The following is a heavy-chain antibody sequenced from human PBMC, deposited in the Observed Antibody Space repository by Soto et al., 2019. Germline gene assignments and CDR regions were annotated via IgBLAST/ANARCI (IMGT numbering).Heavy chain of an antibody. Sequence: GASVKVSCKASGYTFTSYYMHWVRQAPGQGLEWMGIINPSGGSTSYAQKFQGRVTMTRDTSTSTVYMELSSLRSEDTAVYYCASESSYGPGSYYKSPKNLNWGQGTLVTVSS. CDR1: GYTFTSYY. CDR2: INPSGGST. D-gene: IGHD3-10*01. CDR3: ASESSYGPGSYYKSPKNLN. J-gene: IGHJ4*02. V-gene: IGHV1-46*03.